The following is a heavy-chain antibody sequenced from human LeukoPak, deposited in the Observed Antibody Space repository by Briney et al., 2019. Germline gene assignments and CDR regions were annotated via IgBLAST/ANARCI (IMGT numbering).Heavy chain of an antibody. CDR1: GFTFSSYG. V-gene: IGHV3-30*18. Sequence: GGSLRLSCAASGFTFSSYGMHWVRQAPGKGLEWVAVISYDGSNKYYADSVKGRFTISRDNSKNTLYLQMNSLRAEDTAVYYCAKDGSTVTTIDYWGQGTLVTASS. D-gene: IGHD4-11*01. J-gene: IGHJ4*02. CDR2: ISYDGSNK. CDR3: AKDGSTVTTIDY.